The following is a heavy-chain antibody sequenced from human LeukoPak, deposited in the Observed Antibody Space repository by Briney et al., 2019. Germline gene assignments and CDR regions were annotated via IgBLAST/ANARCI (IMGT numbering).Heavy chain of an antibody. J-gene: IGHJ6*03. Sequence: SVKVSCKASGGTFSSYAISWVRQAPGQGLELMGGMIPIFGTANYAQKFQGRVTITTDESTSTAYMELSSLRSEDPAVYYCARAGGYCSSTSCYTSRYYYYMDVWGKGTTVTVSS. CDR3: ARAGGYCSSTSCYTSRYYYYMDV. V-gene: IGHV1-69*05. D-gene: IGHD2-2*02. CDR1: GGTFSSYA. CDR2: MIPIFGTA.